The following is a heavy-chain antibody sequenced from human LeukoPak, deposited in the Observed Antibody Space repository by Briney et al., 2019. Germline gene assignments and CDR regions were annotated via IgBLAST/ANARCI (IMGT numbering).Heavy chain of an antibody. J-gene: IGHJ4*02. Sequence: GGSLRLSCAASGFTFSSYEMNWVRQALGKGLEWVSHISSSGSTIYYADSVKGRFTISRDNAKNSLYLQINSLRAEDTAVYYCARVLGFGELFFDYWGQGTLVTVSS. D-gene: IGHD3-10*01. CDR2: ISSSGSTI. V-gene: IGHV3-48*03. CDR3: ARVLGFGELFFDY. CDR1: GFTFSSYE.